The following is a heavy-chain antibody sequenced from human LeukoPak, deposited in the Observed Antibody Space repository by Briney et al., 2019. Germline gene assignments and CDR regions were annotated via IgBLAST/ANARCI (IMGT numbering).Heavy chain of an antibody. CDR1: XGSXXXYY. D-gene: IGHD2-8*01. V-gene: IGHV4-59*01. CDR3: TSGGMVSGDY. CDR2: IYYSXXX. J-gene: IGHJ4*01. Sequence: SETLSLTCTVSXGSXXXYYWXXXXXXPXXXLXWIGYIYYSXXXXXNPSIKSRVTISRDTSKNQFSLKLRSVTAADTAVYYCTSGGMVSGDYWGHGTLVTVSS.